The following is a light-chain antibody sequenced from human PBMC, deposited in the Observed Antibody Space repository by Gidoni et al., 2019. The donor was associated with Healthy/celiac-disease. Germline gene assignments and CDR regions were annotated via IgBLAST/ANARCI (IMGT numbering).Light chain of an antibody. CDR3: QVWDSSSDHLWV. Sequence: SYVLTQPPSVSVDPGKTARITCGGNNIGSKSLHWYQQKPGQAPVLVVYDDSDRPSGIPERFSGSNSGNTATLTISRVEAGDEADYYCQVWDSSSDHLWVFGGGTKLTVL. V-gene: IGLV3-21*03. CDR1: NIGSKS. CDR2: DDS. J-gene: IGLJ3*02.